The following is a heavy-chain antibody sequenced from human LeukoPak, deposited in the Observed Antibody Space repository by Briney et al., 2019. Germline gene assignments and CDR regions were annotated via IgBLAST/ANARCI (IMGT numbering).Heavy chain of an antibody. D-gene: IGHD3-10*01. Sequence: GESLKISCKGSGYSFTSYWIGWVRQMPGKGLEWMGIIYPGDSDTRYSPSFQGQVTISADKSISTAYLQWSSLKASDTAMYYCARSSMVRGVISWFDPWGQGTLVTVSS. J-gene: IGHJ5*02. V-gene: IGHV5-51*01. CDR2: IYPGDSDT. CDR1: GYSFTSYW. CDR3: ARSSMVRGVISWFDP.